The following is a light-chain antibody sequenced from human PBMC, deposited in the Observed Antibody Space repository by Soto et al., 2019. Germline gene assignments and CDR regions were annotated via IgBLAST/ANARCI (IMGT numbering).Light chain of an antibody. Sequence: QSVLTHPPSVSWAPGQRVTISCTGCSSNIGAGCEVHWYQHLPGKAPKLLIYGNANRPSGVPDRFSGSKSGTSASLAITGLQAEDEADYYCQSYDSSLSASYVFGGGTKVTVL. CDR3: QSYDSSLSASYV. J-gene: IGLJ1*01. V-gene: IGLV1-40*01. CDR2: GNA. CDR1: SSNIGAGCE.